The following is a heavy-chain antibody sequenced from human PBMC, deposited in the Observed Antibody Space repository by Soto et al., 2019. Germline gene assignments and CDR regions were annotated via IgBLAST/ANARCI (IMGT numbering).Heavy chain of an antibody. CDR3: ARDRPSGFWSAPSGPVYYYGMDV. CDR2: ISAYNGNT. J-gene: IGHJ6*02. V-gene: IGHV1-18*04. Sequence: GASVKVSCKASGYTSTSYGISWVRQAPGQGLEWMGWISAYNGNTNYAQKLQGRVTMTTDTSTSTAYMELRSLRSDDTAVYYCARDRPSGFWSAPSGPVYYYGMDVWGQGTTVTVSS. CDR1: GYTSTSYG. D-gene: IGHD3-3*01.